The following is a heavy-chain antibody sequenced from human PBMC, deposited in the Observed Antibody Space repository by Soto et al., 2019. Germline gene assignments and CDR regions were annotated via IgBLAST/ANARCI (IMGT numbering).Heavy chain of an antibody. CDR2: INHSGST. Sequence: SEILSLTCAVYGGSFSGYYWSWVRQPPGKGLEWIGEINHSGSTNYNPSLKSRVTISVDTSKNQFSLKLSSVTAADTAVYYCARGRRYRIAVAGTGRYYYYGMDVWGQGTTVTVSS. D-gene: IGHD6-19*01. V-gene: IGHV4-34*01. CDR1: GGSFSGYY. CDR3: ARGRRYRIAVAGTGRYYYYGMDV. J-gene: IGHJ6*02.